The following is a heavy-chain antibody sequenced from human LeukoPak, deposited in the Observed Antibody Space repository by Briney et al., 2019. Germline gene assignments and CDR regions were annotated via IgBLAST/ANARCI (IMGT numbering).Heavy chain of an antibody. D-gene: IGHD6-19*01. V-gene: IGHV3-23*01. J-gene: IGHJ4*02. Sequence: PGGSLRLSCAASGFTFSSYAMSWVRQAPGKGLERVSAISGSGGSTYYADSVKGRFTISRDNSKNTLYLQMNSLRAEDTAVYYCAKDRRIAVAPYYFDYWGQGTLVTVSS. CDR3: AKDRRIAVAPYYFDY. CDR2: ISGSGGST. CDR1: GFTFSSYA.